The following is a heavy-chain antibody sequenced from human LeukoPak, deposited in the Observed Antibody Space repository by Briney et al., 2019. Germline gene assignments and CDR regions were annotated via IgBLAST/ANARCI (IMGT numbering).Heavy chain of an antibody. V-gene: IGHV3-23*01. CDR3: AKDARRTSGWYFFDY. CDR1: GFAFANQA. CDR2: ISDSGVIT. D-gene: IGHD6-19*01. J-gene: IGHJ4*02. Sequence: GGSLRLSCAASGFAFANQAMGWVRQASGKGLEWVSVISDSGVITYYADSVKGRFTISRDNSKNTLFLQMNSLRAEDTAVYYCAKDARRTSGWYFFDYWGQGTLVTVSS.